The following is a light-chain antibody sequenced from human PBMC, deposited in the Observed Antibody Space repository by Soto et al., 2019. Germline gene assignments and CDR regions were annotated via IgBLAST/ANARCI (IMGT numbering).Light chain of an antibody. CDR1: QSISSY. J-gene: IGKJ2*01. CDR2: AAS. CDR3: LQSYSTEYT. V-gene: IGKV1-39*01. Sequence: DIQMTQSPSSLSASVGDRVSITCLASQSISSYLNWYQQKPGKAPKLLIYAASSLQSGVPSRFSGSGSGTDFTLTISTLQPEDFATYYCLQSYSTEYTFGQGTKLEIK.